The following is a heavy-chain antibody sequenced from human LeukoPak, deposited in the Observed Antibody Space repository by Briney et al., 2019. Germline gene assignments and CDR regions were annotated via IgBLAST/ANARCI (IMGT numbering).Heavy chain of an antibody. D-gene: IGHD3-3*01. CDR3: AKTPGLRFLEWPNYFDY. CDR2: ISYDGSNK. J-gene: IGHJ4*02. V-gene: IGHV3-30-3*02. Sequence: PGGSLRLSCAASGFTFSSYAMHWVRQAPGKGLEWVAVISYDGSNKYYADSVKGRFTISRDNSKNTLYLQMNSLRAEDTAVYYCAKTPGLRFLEWPNYFDYWGQGTLVTVSS. CDR1: GFTFSSYA.